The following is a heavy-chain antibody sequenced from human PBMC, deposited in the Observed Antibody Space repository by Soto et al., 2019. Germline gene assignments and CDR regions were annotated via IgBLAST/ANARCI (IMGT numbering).Heavy chain of an antibody. D-gene: IGHD3-10*01. CDR3: ATNIDYYYGPGSGNGHGV. CDR2: INPKFGDT. J-gene: IGHJ6*02. Sequence: QVQLVQSGAEVKEPGDSVRVSCEASGYTFTAYYIHWVRQAPGQGLEWMGWINPKFGDTTYAQDFQGRLTLTRNMSTTTVYMDLSRLTYDDTTTYYCATNIDYYYGPGSGNGHGVWGQGTTVNVSS. V-gene: IGHV1-2*02. CDR1: GYTFTAYY.